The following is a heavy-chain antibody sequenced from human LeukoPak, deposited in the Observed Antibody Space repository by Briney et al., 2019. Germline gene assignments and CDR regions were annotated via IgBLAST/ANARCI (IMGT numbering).Heavy chain of an antibody. CDR2: FDPEDGET. V-gene: IGHV1-24*01. CDR1: GYTLTELS. CDR3: ARAETILRFLEWLPHSFDY. Sequence: GASVKVSCKVSGYTLTELSMHWVRQAPGKGLEWMGGFDPEDGETIYAQKFQGRVTMTTDTSTSTAYMELRSLRSDDTAVYYCARAETILRFLEWLPHSFDYWGQGTLVTVSS. D-gene: IGHD3-3*01. J-gene: IGHJ4*02.